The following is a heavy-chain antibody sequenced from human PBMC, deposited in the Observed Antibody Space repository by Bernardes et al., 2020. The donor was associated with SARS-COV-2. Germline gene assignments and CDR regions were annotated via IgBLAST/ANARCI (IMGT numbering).Heavy chain of an antibody. CDR3: ARGVGYSNYAF. Sequence: SETLSLTCTVSGGSISSYYWNWIRQPPGKGLEWIGNIYYSGSTNYNPSLKSRVTISVDTSKNQFSLKLSSVTAADTAVYYCARGVGYSNYAFWGQGTLGTVSS. D-gene: IGHD4-4*01. V-gene: IGHV4-59*01. CDR2: IYYSGST. CDR1: GGSISSYY. J-gene: IGHJ4*02.